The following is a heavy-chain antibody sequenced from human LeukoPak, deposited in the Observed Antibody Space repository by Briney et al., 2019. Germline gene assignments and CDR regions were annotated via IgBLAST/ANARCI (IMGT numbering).Heavy chain of an antibody. CDR2: IYHSGST. CDR1: GGSISSGGYS. CDR3: ARGPLRYFDWLQEYYYYGMDV. D-gene: IGHD3-9*01. J-gene: IGHJ6*02. V-gene: IGHV4-30-2*01. Sequence: SETLSLTCAVSGGSISSGGYSWSWIRQPPGKGLEWIGYIYHSGSTYYNPSLKSRVTISVDRSKNQFSLKLSSVTAADTAVYYCARGPLRYFDWLQEYYYYGMDVWGQGTTVTVSS.